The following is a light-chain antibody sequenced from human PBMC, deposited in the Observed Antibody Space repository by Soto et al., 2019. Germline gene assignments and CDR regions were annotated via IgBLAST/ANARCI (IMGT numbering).Light chain of an antibody. CDR3: SSYTSTSRYV. Sequence: QSALTQPPSVSGSPGQSVTISCTGTSSDVGKNDRVSWYQQPPGTAPKLIIYEVTNLLSGVPARFSGSKSGNTASLTISGLQAEDEADYYCSSYTSTSRYVFGAGTKVTVL. J-gene: IGLJ1*01. V-gene: IGLV2-18*02. CDR2: EVT. CDR1: SSDVGKNDR.